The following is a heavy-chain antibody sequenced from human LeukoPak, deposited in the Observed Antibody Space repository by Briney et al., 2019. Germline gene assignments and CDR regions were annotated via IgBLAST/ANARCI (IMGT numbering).Heavy chain of an antibody. CDR1: GGSISSSSYY. J-gene: IGHJ4*02. V-gene: IGHV4-39*01. CDR2: IYYSGST. CDR3: ARRSGYDDPPFDY. Sequence: SETLSLTCTVSGGSISSSSYYWGWIRQPPGKGLEWIGSIYYSGSTYYNPSLKSRVTKSVDTSKNQFSLKLSSVTAADTAVYYRARRSGYDDPPFDYWGQGTLVTVSS. D-gene: IGHD5-12*01.